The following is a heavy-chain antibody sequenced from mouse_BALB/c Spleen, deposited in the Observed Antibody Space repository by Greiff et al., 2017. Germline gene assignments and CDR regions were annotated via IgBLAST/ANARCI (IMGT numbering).Heavy chain of an antibody. CDR1: GFTFSSYG. D-gene: IGHD2-4*01. Sequence: EVHLVESGGGLVQPGGSLKLSCAASGFTFSSYGMSWVRQTPDKRLELVATINSNGGSTYYPDSVKGRFTISRDNAKNTLYLQMSSLKSEDTAMYYCAREEGLYYDYDGWYFDVWGAGTTVTVSS. J-gene: IGHJ1*01. CDR3: AREEGLYYDYDGWYFDV. V-gene: IGHV5-6-3*01. CDR2: INSNGGST.